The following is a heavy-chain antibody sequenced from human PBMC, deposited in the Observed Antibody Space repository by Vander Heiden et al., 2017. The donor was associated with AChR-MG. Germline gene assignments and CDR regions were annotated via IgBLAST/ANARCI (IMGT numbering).Heavy chain of an antibody. Sequence: EVQLLESGGGLVQPGGSLTLSCAASGFTFTSYAMGWVRQAPGKGLEWVSAISGSGENTYYTHSVKGRFTISRDNFKNTMYLQMGSLRAEDTAVYYCASYYYDSSGYYQGAFDIWGQGTMVTVSS. CDR2: ISGSGENT. J-gene: IGHJ3*02. CDR3: ASYYYDSSGYYQGAFDI. D-gene: IGHD3-22*01. V-gene: IGHV3-23*01. CDR1: GFTFTSYA.